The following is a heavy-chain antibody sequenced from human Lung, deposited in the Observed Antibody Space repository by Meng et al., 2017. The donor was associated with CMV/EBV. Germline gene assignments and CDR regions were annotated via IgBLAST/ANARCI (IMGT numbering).Heavy chain of an antibody. V-gene: IGHV1-2*02. D-gene: IGHD6-13*01. CDR3: ARVLGQLVSPYGMDV. CDR1: GYTFTGYY. J-gene: IGHJ6*02. CDR2: INPNTGVT. Sequence: ASXXVSXKASGYTFTGYYMHWVRQAPGQGLEWMGWINPNTGVTTYAQKFQGRVTLTRDTSTRTAYMEVTRLNSDDTAIYYCARVLGQLVSPYGMDVWGQGTTVTVSS.